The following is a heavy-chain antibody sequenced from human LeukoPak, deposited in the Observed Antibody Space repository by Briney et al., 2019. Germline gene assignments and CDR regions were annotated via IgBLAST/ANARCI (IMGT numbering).Heavy chain of an antibody. CDR2: ISGYIGDT. J-gene: IGHJ3*01. Sequence: ASVKVSCKASGGTFSSYDIYWVRQAPGQGLECMGWISGYIGDTKYAQILQGRFTVTTDTSTSTAYMELRSLTYDDTAVYYCARAGYCGDGGCRGGSAFDVWGQGTMVTVSS. V-gene: IGHV1-18*01. CDR3: ARAGYCGDGGCRGGSAFDV. CDR1: GGTFSSYD. D-gene: IGHD2-15*01.